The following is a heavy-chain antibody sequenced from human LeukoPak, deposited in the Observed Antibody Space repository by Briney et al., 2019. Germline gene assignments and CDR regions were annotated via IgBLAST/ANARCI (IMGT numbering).Heavy chain of an antibody. V-gene: IGHV3-23*01. CDR2: IGGRGGSA. D-gene: IGHD6-13*01. CDR1: GFTFSSYG. CDR3: ARDLGSSWYDYLDY. Sequence: GGSLRLSCAASGFTFSSYGMSWVRQAPGKGLEWVSSIGGRGGSAYYADSVKGRFTISRDNSKNTLYLQMNSLRADDTAMFYCARDLGSSWYDYLDYWGQGTLVTVSS. J-gene: IGHJ4*02.